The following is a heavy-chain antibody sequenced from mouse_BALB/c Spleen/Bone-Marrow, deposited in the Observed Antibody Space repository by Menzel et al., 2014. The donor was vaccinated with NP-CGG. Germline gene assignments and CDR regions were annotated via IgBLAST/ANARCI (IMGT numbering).Heavy chain of an antibody. CDR1: GYSFTTYW. V-gene: IGHV1-74*04. D-gene: IGHD2-1*01. CDR3: AREKVYYGISWFAY. CDR2: IHPSDSET. Sequence: VQLQESGSAVVRPGASVKLSCKASGYSFTTYWMNWVKQRPGQGLEWIGMIHPSDSETRLNQKFKEKAKLTVDKSSSTAYMQLSSPTSEDTAVYYCAREKVYYGISWFAYWGQGTLVTVSA. J-gene: IGHJ3*01.